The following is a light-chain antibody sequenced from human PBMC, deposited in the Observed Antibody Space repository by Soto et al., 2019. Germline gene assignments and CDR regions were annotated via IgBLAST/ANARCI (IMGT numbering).Light chain of an antibody. V-gene: IGKV3-15*01. Sequence: IVMTQSPATLSVSPGEGVTLSCRASQSISTNLAWYQQKPGQIPRLLIYGVSNRASGIPARFSGSGSGTDFTLTISRLEPEDFAVYYCQQYSNWPLTFGGGTNVEI. CDR3: QQYSNWPLT. CDR2: GVS. J-gene: IGKJ4*01. CDR1: QSISTN.